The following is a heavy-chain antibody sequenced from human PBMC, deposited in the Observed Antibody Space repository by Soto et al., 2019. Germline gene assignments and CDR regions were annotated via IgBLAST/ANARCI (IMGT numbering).Heavy chain of an antibody. J-gene: IGHJ4*02. V-gene: IGHV3-30*18. Sequence: QVQLVESGGGVVQPGRSLRLSCAASGFTFSSYGMHWVRQAPGKGLEWVAVISYDGSNKYYADSVKGRFTISRDNSKNTLYLQMNSLRAEDTAVYYCAKVTGDDYFEYWGQGTLVTVSS. CDR3: AKVTGDDYFEY. D-gene: IGHD2-21*01. CDR1: GFTFSSYG. CDR2: ISYDGSNK.